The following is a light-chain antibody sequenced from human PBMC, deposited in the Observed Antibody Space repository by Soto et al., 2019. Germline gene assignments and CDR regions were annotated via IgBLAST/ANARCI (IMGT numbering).Light chain of an antibody. V-gene: IGKV3-15*01. J-gene: IGKJ2*01. Sequence: EIVMTQSPVTLSVSPGERATLSCRASQSVGSNLAWYQQKPGQAPRLLLYGASTRATGIPGRFSGSGSGTEFTLHITSLQSEDFAVYYCQQHNYWPSFGQGTKLEFK. CDR1: QSVGSN. CDR3: QQHNYWPS. CDR2: GAS.